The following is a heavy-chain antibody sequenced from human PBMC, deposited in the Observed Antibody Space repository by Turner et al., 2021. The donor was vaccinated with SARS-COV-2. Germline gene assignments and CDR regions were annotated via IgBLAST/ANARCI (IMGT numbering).Heavy chain of an antibody. Sequence: QLHLQESGPGLVKPSESLSLTCTVSGDSINNRNYYWGWIRQPPGKGLEWIGSIYYSGSTYYNPSLKSRVTISVDTSKNQFSLKLSSVTAADTAVYYCAPSPITMVRGVITFGWFDPWGQGTLVTVSS. CDR3: APSPITMVRGVITFGWFDP. CDR2: IYYSGST. D-gene: IGHD3-10*01. V-gene: IGHV4-39*01. CDR1: GDSINNRNYY. J-gene: IGHJ5*02.